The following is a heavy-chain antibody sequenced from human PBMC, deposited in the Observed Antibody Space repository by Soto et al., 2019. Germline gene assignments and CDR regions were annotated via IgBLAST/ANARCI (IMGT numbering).Heavy chain of an antibody. Sequence: QVQLGESGGGVVQPGRSLRLYCAASGITFSSHAMHWVRQAPGKGLEWVAGIWYDGSKKYYADSVKGRFTVARGDSKNTLSLQMNSLRVEDTAVYYCARAPGYSGFDFDYWGQGTLVTVSS. J-gene: IGHJ4*02. CDR3: ARAPGYSGFDFDY. V-gene: IGHV3-33*01. CDR1: GITFSSHA. CDR2: IWYDGSKK. D-gene: IGHD5-12*01.